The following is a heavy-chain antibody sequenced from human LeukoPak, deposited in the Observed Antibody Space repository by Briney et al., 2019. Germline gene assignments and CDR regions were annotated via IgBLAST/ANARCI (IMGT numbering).Heavy chain of an antibody. Sequence: SETLSLTCAVYGGSFSGYYWSWIRQPPGKGLEWIGEINHSGSTNYNPSLKSRVTISVDTSKNQFSLKLSSVTAADTAVYYCARGSGYDAFDIWGQGTMVTVSS. CDR1: GGSFSGYY. CDR3: ARGSGYDAFDI. D-gene: IGHD5-12*01. V-gene: IGHV4-34*01. J-gene: IGHJ3*02. CDR2: INHSGST.